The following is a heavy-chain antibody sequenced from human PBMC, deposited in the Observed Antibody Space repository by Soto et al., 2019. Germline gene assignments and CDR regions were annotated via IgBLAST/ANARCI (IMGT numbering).Heavy chain of an antibody. Sequence: PGGSLRLSCAASGFTFSSYGMNWVRQAPGKGLEWVAVISYDGSNKYYADSVKGRFTISRDNSKNTLYLQMNSLRAEDTAVYYCAKDSPRYSSGWYAFDYWGQGTLVTVSS. D-gene: IGHD6-19*01. J-gene: IGHJ4*02. CDR2: ISYDGSNK. V-gene: IGHV3-30*18. CDR3: AKDSPRYSSGWYAFDY. CDR1: GFTFSSYG.